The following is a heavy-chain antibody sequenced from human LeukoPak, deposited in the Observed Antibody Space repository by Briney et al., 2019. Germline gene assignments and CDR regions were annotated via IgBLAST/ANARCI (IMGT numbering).Heavy chain of an antibody. CDR3: AGLLDSSGYPQIHDAFDI. Sequence: GGSLRLSCVASGFTFSSYGMSWVRPAPGKGLEWVSAISGSGGSTYYADSVRGRFTISRDNSKNTLYLQMNRLRAEDTAVYYCAGLLDSSGYPQIHDAFDIWGQGTMVTVSS. CDR1: GFTFSSYG. CDR2: ISGSGGST. D-gene: IGHD3-22*01. V-gene: IGHV3-23*01. J-gene: IGHJ3*02.